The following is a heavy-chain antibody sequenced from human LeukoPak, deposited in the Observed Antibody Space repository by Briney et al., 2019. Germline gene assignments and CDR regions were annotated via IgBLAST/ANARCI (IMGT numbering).Heavy chain of an antibody. D-gene: IGHD6-19*01. Sequence: GASVKVSCKASGYTFTSYGISWVRQAPGQGLEWMGWISAYNGNTNYAQKFQGRVTITRDTSASTAYMELSSLRSEDTAVYYCARDVGSSGWYGWGQGTLVTVSS. CDR2: ISAYNGNT. J-gene: IGHJ4*02. CDR1: GYTFTSYG. CDR3: ARDVGSSGWYG. V-gene: IGHV1-18*01.